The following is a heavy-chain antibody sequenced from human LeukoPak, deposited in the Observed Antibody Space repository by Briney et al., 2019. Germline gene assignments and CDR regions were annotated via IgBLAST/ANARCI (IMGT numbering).Heavy chain of an antibody. D-gene: IGHD5-24*01. J-gene: IGHJ4*02. CDR3: ARLRDGYSPCDY. CDR2: IYYSGST. Sequence: SETLSLTCTVSGGSISSYYWSWIRQPPGKGLEWIGYIYYSGSTNYNPSLKSRVTISVDTSKNQFSLKLSSVTAADTAVYYCARLRDGYSPCDYWGQGTLGTVSS. CDR1: GGSISSYY. V-gene: IGHV4-59*08.